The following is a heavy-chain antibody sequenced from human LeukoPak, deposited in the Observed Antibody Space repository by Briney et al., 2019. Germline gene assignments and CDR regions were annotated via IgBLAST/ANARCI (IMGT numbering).Heavy chain of an antibody. CDR2: ISYDGSNK. Sequence: GGSLRLSCAASGFTVSSYAMHWVRQAPGKGLEWVAVISYDGSNKYYADSVKGRFTISRDNSKNTLYLQMNSLRAEDTAVYYCARDGYYGSGSYYNVPTLYFDYWGHGTLVTVSS. J-gene: IGHJ4*01. D-gene: IGHD3-10*01. V-gene: IGHV3-30*04. CDR3: ARDGYYGSGSYYNVPTLYFDY. CDR1: GFTVSSYA.